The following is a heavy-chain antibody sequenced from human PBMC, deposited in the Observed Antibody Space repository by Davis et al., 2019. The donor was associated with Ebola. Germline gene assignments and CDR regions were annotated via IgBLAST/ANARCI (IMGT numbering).Heavy chain of an antibody. D-gene: IGHD3-9*01. CDR1: GFTFSIYS. J-gene: IGHJ4*02. V-gene: IGHV3-48*02. CDR2: HSGDYLNI. Sequence: PGGSLRLSCAASGFTFSIYSMNWVRQTPGKGLEWISYHSGDYLNIWYADSVKGRFTISRDNAKNSLYLQMNSLRDKDAAIYYCVRDLDWAFDYWGRGTLVTVSS. CDR3: VRDLDWAFDY.